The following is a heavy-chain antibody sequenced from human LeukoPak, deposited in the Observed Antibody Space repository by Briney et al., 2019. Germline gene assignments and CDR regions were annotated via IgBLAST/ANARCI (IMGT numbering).Heavy chain of an antibody. D-gene: IGHD3-22*01. CDR3: ARMGYSGYYFPDWYFDL. Sequence: ASVKVSCKASGYTFTSYGISWVRQAPGQGLEWMGWISAYNGNTNYAQKLQGRVTMTTDTSTSTAYMELRSLRSDDTAVYYCARMGYSGYYFPDWYFDLWGRGTLVTVSS. CDR1: GYTFTSYG. J-gene: IGHJ2*01. CDR2: ISAYNGNT. V-gene: IGHV1-18*01.